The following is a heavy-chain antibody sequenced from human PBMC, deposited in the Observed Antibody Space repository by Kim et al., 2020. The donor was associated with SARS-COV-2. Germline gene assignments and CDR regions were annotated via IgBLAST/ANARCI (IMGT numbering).Heavy chain of an antibody. D-gene: IGHD6-19*01. CDR3: ARDKCGGAVAYHDAFDI. Sequence: ASVKVSCKASGYTFTSYGISWVRQAPGQGLEWMGWISAYNGNTNYAQKLQGRVTMTTDTSTSTAYMELRSLRSDDTAVYYCARDKCGGAVAYHDAFDIWGQGTMVTVSS. J-gene: IGHJ3*02. CDR1: GYTFTSYG. V-gene: IGHV1-18*01. CDR2: ISAYNGNT.